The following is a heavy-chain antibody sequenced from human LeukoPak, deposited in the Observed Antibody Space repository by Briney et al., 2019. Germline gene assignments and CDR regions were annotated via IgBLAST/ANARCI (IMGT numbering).Heavy chain of an antibody. CDR2: IYYSGST. D-gene: IGHD1-26*01. Sequence: SETLSLTCTVSGGSISSYYWSWIRQPPGKGLEWIGYIYYSGSTNYNPSLKSRVTISVDTSKNQFSLRLNSVTAADTAVYYCARGGAFLTDWGQGTLVTVSS. V-gene: IGHV4-59*08. CDR3: ARGGAFLTD. CDR1: GGSISSYY. J-gene: IGHJ4*02.